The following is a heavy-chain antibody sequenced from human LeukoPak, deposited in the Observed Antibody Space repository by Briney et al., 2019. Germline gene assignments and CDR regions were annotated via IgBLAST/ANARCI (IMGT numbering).Heavy chain of an antibody. V-gene: IGHV4-39*07. Sequence: SETLSLTCTDSGGSISSSSYYWGWIRQPPGKGLEWIGSIYYSGSTYYNPSLKSRVTISVDTSKNQFSLKLSSVTAADTAVYYCALGLGRDWNYADYWGQGTLVTVSS. J-gene: IGHJ4*02. D-gene: IGHD3/OR15-3a*01. CDR2: IYYSGST. CDR3: ALGLGRDWNYADY. CDR1: GGSISSSSYY.